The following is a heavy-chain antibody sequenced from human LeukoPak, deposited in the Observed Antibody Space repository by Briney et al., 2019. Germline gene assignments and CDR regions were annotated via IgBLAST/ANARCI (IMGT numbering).Heavy chain of an antibody. CDR2: IGKSGHT. J-gene: IGHJ4*02. Sequence: SGGSLRLSCAASGFTFSRYDMHWVRQVTGKGLQWVSGIGKSGHTYYAGSVKGRFTISRENAKNSLYLQMNSLRAEDTAFYYCAKDSSGWYSYFDSWGQGTLVTASS. CDR1: GFTFSRYD. D-gene: IGHD6-19*01. CDR3: AKDSSGWYSYFDS. V-gene: IGHV3-13*01.